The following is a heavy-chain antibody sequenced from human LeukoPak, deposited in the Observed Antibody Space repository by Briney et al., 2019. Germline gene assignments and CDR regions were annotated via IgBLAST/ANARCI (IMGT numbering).Heavy chain of an antibody. CDR3: ARGSPRNYGILTGYYRYYGMDV. CDR1: GYTFTSYG. V-gene: IGHV1-18*01. Sequence: ASVKVSCKASGYTFTSYGISWVRQAPGQGLEWMGWISAYNGNTNYAQKLQGRVTMTTDTSTSTAYMELRSLRSDDTAVYYCARGSPRNYGILTGYYRYYGMDVWGQGTTVTVSS. D-gene: IGHD3-9*01. CDR2: ISAYNGNT. J-gene: IGHJ6*02.